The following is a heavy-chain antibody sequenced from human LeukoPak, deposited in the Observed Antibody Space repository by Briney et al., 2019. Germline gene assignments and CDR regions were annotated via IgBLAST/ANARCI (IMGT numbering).Heavy chain of an antibody. CDR1: GGSISSSSYY. Sequence: SETLSLTCTVSGGSISSSSYYWGWIRQPPGKGLEWIGSIYYSGSTYYNPSLKSRVTISVDTSKNQFSLKLSSVTAADTAVYYCARRDYGDYVLVDYWGQGTLVTVSS. D-gene: IGHD4-17*01. V-gene: IGHV4-39*01. CDR2: IYYSGST. J-gene: IGHJ4*02. CDR3: ARRDYGDYVLVDY.